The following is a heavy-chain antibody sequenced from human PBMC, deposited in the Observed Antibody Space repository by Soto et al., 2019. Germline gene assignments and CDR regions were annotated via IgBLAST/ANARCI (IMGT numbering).Heavy chain of an antibody. Sequence: PGGSLRLSCAASGFTFSDYYMSWIRQAPGKGLEWVSSIDSTGSYKFYADSVTGRFTISRDNARNSLYLHLNSLRTDDTAVYYCATDGAAGSVVGVWGQGTTVTVSS. CDR1: GFTFSDYY. CDR3: ATDGAAGSVVGV. J-gene: IGHJ6*02. D-gene: IGHD6-13*01. CDR2: IDSTGSYK. V-gene: IGHV3-11*06.